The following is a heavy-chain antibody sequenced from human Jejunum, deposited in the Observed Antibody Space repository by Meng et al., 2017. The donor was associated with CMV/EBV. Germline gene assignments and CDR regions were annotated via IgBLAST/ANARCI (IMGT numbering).Heavy chain of an antibody. J-gene: IGHJ4*02. V-gene: IGHV3-15*07. D-gene: IGHD1-26*01. CDR3: TTGWDQYFDF. CDR2: VKSASAGGAA. Sequence: CVASDFTLNGGWMNWVRQAPGKGLEWVGRVKSASAGGAADAAAPVKGRFTVSRDDSRKTVHLQMDNLKIEDTAVYYCTTGWDQYFDFWGQGALVTVSS. CDR1: DFTLNGGW.